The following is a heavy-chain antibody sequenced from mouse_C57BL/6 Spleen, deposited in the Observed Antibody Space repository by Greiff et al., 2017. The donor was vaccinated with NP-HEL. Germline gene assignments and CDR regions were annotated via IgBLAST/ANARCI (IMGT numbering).Heavy chain of an antibody. CDR3: TVSYDYDPFAY. Sequence: EVKVEESGGGLVQPGGSMKLSCVASGFTFSNYWMNWVRQSPEKGLAWVAQIRLKSDNYATHYAESVKGRFTISRDDSKSSVYLQMNNLRAEDTGIYYCTVSYDYDPFAYWGQGTLVTVSA. D-gene: IGHD2-4*01. J-gene: IGHJ3*01. V-gene: IGHV6-3*01. CDR1: GFTFSNYW. CDR2: IRLKSDNYAT.